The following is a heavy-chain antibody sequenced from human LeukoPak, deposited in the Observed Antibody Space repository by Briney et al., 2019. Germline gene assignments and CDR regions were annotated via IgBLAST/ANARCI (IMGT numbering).Heavy chain of an antibody. V-gene: IGHV3-7*01. D-gene: IGHD1-26*01. J-gene: IGHJ3*02. CDR2: IKQDGSEK. CDR1: GFTFGSYV. CDR3: ARVASGTFYDAYDI. Sequence: GGSLRLSCSASGFTFGSYVMAWVRQAPGKGLEWVANIKQDGSEKYYVDSVKGRFTISRDNAKNSLYLQMNSLRAEDTAVYYCARVASGTFYDAYDIWGQGTRVTVSS.